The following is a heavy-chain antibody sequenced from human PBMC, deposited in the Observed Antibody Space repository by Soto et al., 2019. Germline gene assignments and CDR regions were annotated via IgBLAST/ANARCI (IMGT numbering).Heavy chain of an antibody. Sequence: GASVKVSCKASGYTFTSYGISWVRQAPGQGLEWMGWISAYNGNTNYAQKLQGRVTMTTDTSTSTAYMELRSLRSDDTAVYYCARDVGATVSDAFAIWGQGTMVTVSS. V-gene: IGHV1-18*01. CDR1: GYTFTSYG. J-gene: IGHJ3*02. CDR3: ARDVGATVSDAFAI. D-gene: IGHD1-26*01. CDR2: ISAYNGNT.